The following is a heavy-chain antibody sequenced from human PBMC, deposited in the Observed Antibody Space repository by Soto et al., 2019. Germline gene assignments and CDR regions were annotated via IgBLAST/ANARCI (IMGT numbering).Heavy chain of an antibody. Sequence: GGSLRLSCAVSGFTFGDSYMSWIRQAPGKGLEWLSYISPGSRYPAYADSVKGRFTISRDNAKRSLYLQMMSLTAEDTAIYYCVRGGGGGLFNPWGQGTMVTVSS. CDR2: ISPGSRYP. V-gene: IGHV3-11*06. D-gene: IGHD2-15*01. CDR1: GFTFGDSY. J-gene: IGHJ5*02. CDR3: VRGGGGGLFNP.